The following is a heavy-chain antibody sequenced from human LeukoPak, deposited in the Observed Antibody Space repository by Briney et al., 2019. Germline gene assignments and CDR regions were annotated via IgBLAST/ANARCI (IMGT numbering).Heavy chain of an antibody. CDR2: ISSSSGYI. V-gene: IGHV3-21*01. J-gene: IGHJ4*02. CDR3: AREYCSGGSCYSFLDY. Sequence: GGSFRLSCADSEFTFSSYSIKCVRQAQEKGQEWVSSISSSSGYIYYADSVKGRFTISRDNAKNSLYLQMNSLRAEDTAVYYCAREYCSGGSCYSFLDYWGQGTLVTVSS. D-gene: IGHD2-15*01. CDR1: EFTFSSYS.